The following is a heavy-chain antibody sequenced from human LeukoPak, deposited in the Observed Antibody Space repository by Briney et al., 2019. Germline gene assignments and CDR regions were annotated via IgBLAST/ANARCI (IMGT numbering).Heavy chain of an antibody. CDR3: ARVQLWFGELFSHYFDY. D-gene: IGHD3-10*01. J-gene: IGHJ4*02. CDR1: GGSFSGYY. Sequence: PSETLSLTCAVYGGSFSGYYWSWIRQPPGKGLEWIGEINHSGSTNYNPSLKSRVTISVDTSKNQSSLKLSSVTAADTAVYYCARVQLWFGELFSHYFDYWGQGTLVTVSS. CDR2: INHSGST. V-gene: IGHV4-34*01.